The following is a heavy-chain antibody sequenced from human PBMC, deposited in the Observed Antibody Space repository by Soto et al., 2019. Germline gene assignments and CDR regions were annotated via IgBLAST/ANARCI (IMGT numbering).Heavy chain of an antibody. D-gene: IGHD6-25*01. CDR2: INHSGST. CDR1: GASVSSGSYY. J-gene: IGHJ6*02. V-gene: IGHV4-39*07. CDR3: ARSNLRLYYYYYYGMDV. Sequence: SETLSLTCIVSGASVSSGSYYWSWIRQPPGKGLEWIGEINHSGSTNYNPSLKSRVTISVDTSKNQFSLKLSSVTAADTAVYYCARSNLRLYYYYYYGMDVWGQGTTVTVSS.